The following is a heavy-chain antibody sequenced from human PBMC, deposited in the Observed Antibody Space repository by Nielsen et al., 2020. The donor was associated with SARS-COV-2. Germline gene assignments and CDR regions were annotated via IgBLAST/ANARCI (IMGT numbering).Heavy chain of an antibody. CDR3: ASGNYYDSSGYYSRYYYFDY. CDR2: ISSSSSYI. V-gene: IGHV3-21*01. Sequence: WIRQPPGKGLEWVSSISSSSSYIYYADSVKGRFTISRDNAKNSLYLQMNSLRAEDTAVYYCASGNYYDSSGYYSRYYYFDYWGQGTLVTVSS. J-gene: IGHJ4*02. D-gene: IGHD3-22*01.